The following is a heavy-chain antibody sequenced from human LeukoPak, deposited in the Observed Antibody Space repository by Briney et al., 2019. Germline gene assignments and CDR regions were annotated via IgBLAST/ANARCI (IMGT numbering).Heavy chain of an antibody. CDR1: GITLSNFN. J-gene: IGHJ6*03. V-gene: IGHV3-21*01. Sequence: GGSLTLPCAPPGITLSNFNMHCVRHAPGRGLEWISSITRSSSHTFYADSVKGRFTISRDNARNSLYMEMNSLRVEDTAICYCARDPYNGAYSEGYYYYYMDVWGKGTTVTVSS. CDR2: ITRSSSHT. CDR3: ARDPYNGAYSEGYYYYYMDV. D-gene: IGHD1-1*01.